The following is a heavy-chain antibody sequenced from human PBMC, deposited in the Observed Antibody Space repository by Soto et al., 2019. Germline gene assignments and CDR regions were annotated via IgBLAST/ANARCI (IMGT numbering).Heavy chain of an antibody. D-gene: IGHD2-2*01. CDR2: ISGSGGST. CDR1: GFTFSSYA. V-gene: IGHV3-23*01. CDR3: AKWGYCISTSCYVLGYYYYYYGMDV. Sequence: PGGSLRLSCAASGFTFSSYAMSWVRQAPGKGLEWVSAISGSGGSTYYADSVKGRFTISRDNSKNTLYLQMNSLRAEDTAVYYCAKWGYCISTSCYVLGYYYYYYGMDVWGQGTTVTVSS. J-gene: IGHJ6*02.